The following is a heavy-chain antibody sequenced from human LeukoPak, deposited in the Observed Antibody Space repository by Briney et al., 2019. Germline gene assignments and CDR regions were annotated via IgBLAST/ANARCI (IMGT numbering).Heavy chain of an antibody. CDR2: IYYSGST. D-gene: IGHD3-9*01. Sequence: SETLSLTCTVSGGSISSGSYSWSWIRQPAGKGLEWIGYIYYSGSTNYNPSLKSRVTISVDTSKNQFSLKLSSVTAADTAVYFCARENDISTGYPRGYYYYYYMDVWGKGTTVTISS. V-gene: IGHV4-61*10. J-gene: IGHJ6*03. CDR3: ARENDISTGYPRGYYYYYYMDV. CDR1: GGSISSGSYS.